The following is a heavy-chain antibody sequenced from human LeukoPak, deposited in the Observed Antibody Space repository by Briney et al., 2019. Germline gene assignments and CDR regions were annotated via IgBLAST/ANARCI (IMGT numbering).Heavy chain of an antibody. J-gene: IGHJ4*02. D-gene: IGHD3-22*01. V-gene: IGHV3-9*01. CDR2: ISWNSGSI. Sequence: GGSLRLSCAASGFTFDDYAMHWVRQALGKGPEWVSGISWNSGSIGYADSVKGRFTISRDNAKNSLYLQMNSLRAEDTALYYCAKDISYNSSRYFDYWGQGTLVTVSS. CDR3: AKDISYNSSRYFDY. CDR1: GFTFDDYA.